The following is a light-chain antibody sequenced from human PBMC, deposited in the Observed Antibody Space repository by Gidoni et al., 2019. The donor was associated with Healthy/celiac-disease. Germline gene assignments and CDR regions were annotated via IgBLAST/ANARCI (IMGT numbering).Light chain of an antibody. V-gene: IGKV1-9*01. CDR2: AAS. Sequence: IQLTQSPSSLSASVGDRVTITCRASQGISSYLACYQQKPGKAPKLLIYAASTLQSGVPSRFSGSGSGTDFTLTISSLQPEDFATYYCQQINSYPLTFGGGTKVEIK. CDR3: QQINSYPLT. J-gene: IGKJ4*01. CDR1: QGISSY.